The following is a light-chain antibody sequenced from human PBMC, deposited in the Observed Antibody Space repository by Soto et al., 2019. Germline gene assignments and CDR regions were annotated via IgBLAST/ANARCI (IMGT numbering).Light chain of an antibody. Sequence: DIQMTQSPSTLSASVGDRVTITCRASQSISSWLAWYQQKAGNAPKLLIYDASSLESGVPSRFSGSGSGTEFTLTISSLQPDDFATYYCQQYNSYWTFGQGTKVDIK. CDR3: QQYNSYWT. V-gene: IGKV1-5*01. CDR1: QSISSW. CDR2: DAS. J-gene: IGKJ1*01.